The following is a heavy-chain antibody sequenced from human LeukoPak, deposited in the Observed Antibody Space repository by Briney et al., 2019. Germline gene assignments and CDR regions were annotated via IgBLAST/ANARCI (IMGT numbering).Heavy chain of an antibody. V-gene: IGHV3-30*18. D-gene: IGHD3-3*01. CDR3: AKSFHDFSYYFFGMDV. Sequence: GRSLRLSCAASGSTSTTYGMHWVRQAPGKGLEWVATISYDGSSEYFADSVKGRFTISRDNSKNTMSLQMNSLRPDDTAVYYCAKSFHDFSYYFFGMDVWGHGTTVTVSS. CDR1: GSTSTTYG. CDR2: ISYDGSSE. J-gene: IGHJ6*02.